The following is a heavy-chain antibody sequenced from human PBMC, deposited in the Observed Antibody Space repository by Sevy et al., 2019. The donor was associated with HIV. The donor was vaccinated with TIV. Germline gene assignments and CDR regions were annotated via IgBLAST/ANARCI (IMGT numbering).Heavy chain of an antibody. Sequence: ASVKVYCKASGYTFTSYDIYWVRQATGQGLEWMGWMNPNTGNTGYAQKFQGRVTMTRDTSTSTAYMELRSLRSDDTAIYYCTRVMALNYYDTSVSMEYNWFDPRGQGTLVTVSS. CDR3: TRVMALNYYDTSVSMEYNWFDP. CDR2: MNPNTGNT. J-gene: IGHJ5*02. D-gene: IGHD3-22*01. CDR1: GYTFTSYD. V-gene: IGHV1-8*02.